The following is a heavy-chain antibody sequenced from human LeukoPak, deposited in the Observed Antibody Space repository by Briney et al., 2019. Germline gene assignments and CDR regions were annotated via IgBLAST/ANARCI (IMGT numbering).Heavy chain of an antibody. CDR2: ISGSGGST. Sequence: GGSLRLSCAASGFTFSSYAMSWVRQAPGKGLEWVSAISGSGGSTYYADSVKGRFTISRDNSKNTLYLQMNSLRAEDTAVYFCAKDGGFWSGYYPYWGQGTLVTVSS. V-gene: IGHV3-23*01. CDR3: AKDGGFWSGYYPY. CDR1: GFTFSSYA. D-gene: IGHD3-3*01. J-gene: IGHJ4*02.